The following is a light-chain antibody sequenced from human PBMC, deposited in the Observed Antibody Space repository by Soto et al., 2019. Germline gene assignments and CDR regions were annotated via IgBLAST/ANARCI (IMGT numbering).Light chain of an antibody. Sequence: QSALTQPASVSASPGQSITISCTGTSSDVGGYKFVSLYQHHQGTAPKLMIYEVNNRPSGVSNRFSGSKSGNTASLTISGLQPEDEADYYCLSYTSANTRVFGGGTKLTVL. V-gene: IGLV2-14*01. CDR2: EVN. J-gene: IGLJ3*02. CDR1: SSDVGGYKF. CDR3: LSYTSANTRV.